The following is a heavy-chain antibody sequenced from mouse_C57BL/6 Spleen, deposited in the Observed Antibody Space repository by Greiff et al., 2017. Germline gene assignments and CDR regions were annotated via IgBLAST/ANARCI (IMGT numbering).Heavy chain of an antibody. V-gene: IGHV1-39*01. J-gene: IGHJ1*03. D-gene: IGHD1-1*01. CDR1: GYSFTDYN. Sequence: EVQLQQSGPELVKPGASVKISCKASGYSFTDYNMNWVKQSNGKSLEWIGVINPNYGTTSYNQKFKGKAKLTVDQSASTAYMQLNSLTSEDSAVYYCARGTVVGRDWYFDVWGTGTTVTVSS. CDR3: ARGTVVGRDWYFDV. CDR2: INPNYGTT.